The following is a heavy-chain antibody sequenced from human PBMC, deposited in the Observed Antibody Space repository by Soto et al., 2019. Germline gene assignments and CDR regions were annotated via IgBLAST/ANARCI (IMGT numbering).Heavy chain of an antibody. V-gene: IGHV3-30-3*01. CDR1: GFTFSDYA. D-gene: IGHD3-22*01. J-gene: IGHJ4*02. CDR3: ARVPLLRPIDY. CDR2: ISSDGSNK. Sequence: QVQLVESGGGVVQPGRSLRLSCAASGFTFSDYAMHWVRQAPGKGLEWVAVISSDGSNKRYGDSVKGRFTMSRDNSKTTLSLQMNSLRPEDTAVYYCARVPLLRPIDYWGQGTLVTVSS.